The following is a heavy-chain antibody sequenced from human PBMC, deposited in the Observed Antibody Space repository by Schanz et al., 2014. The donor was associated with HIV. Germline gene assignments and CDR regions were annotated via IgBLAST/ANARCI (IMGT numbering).Heavy chain of an antibody. CDR3: AKDRNYYDSRYRGKGNYYYYYGMDV. V-gene: IGHV3-30*18. D-gene: IGHD3-22*01. Sequence: QVQLVESGGGVVQPGRSLRLSCVASGFSFRTFGMHWVRQAPGKGLEWVAVLSYDGINKYFADSVKGRFTISRDNSKNTLYLQVKSLRAEDTAVYYCAKDRNYYDSRYRGKGNYYYYYGMDVWGQGTTVTVSS. CDR2: LSYDGINK. J-gene: IGHJ6*02. CDR1: GFSFRTFG.